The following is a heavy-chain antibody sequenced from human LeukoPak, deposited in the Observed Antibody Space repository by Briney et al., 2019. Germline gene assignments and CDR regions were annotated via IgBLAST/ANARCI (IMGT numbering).Heavy chain of an antibody. D-gene: IGHD6-19*01. J-gene: IGHJ6*02. CDR2: ISYDGSNK. CDR3: ARVPLGDSSGWTTVTRYYYYYYGMDV. Sequence: GSLRLSCAASGFTFSSYAMHWVRQAPGKGLEWVAVISYDGSNKYYADSVKGRFTISRDNSKNTLYLQMNSLRAEDTAVYYCARVPLGDSSGWTTVTRYYYYYYGMDVWGQGTTVTVSS. V-gene: IGHV3-30-3*01. CDR1: GFTFSSYA.